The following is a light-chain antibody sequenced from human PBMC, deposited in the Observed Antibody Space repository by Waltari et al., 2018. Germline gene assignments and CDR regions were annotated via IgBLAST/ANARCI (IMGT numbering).Light chain of an antibody. CDR3: QKYNSAPRS. CDR2: AAS. CDR1: QGISNY. J-gene: IGKJ3*01. Sequence: DIQMTQSPSSLSAPVGDRVTITCRASQGISNYLAWYQQKPGKVPNRLIYAASTLQSGVLSRFSGSGAGTYFTLTISSLQPEDVATYYCQKYNSAPRSFGPGTKVDIK. V-gene: IGKV1-27*01.